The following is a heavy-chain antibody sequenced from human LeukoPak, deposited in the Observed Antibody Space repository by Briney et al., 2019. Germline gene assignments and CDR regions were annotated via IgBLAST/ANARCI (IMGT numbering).Heavy chain of an antibody. D-gene: IGHD3-3*01. CDR1: GGSFSGYY. CDR3: ARNIRFLEWLSPFDY. Sequence: SETLSLTCAVYGGSFSGYYWSWIRQPPGKGLEWIGDINHSGSTNYNPSLKSRVTISVDTSKNQFSLKLSSVTAADTAVYYCARNIRFLEWLSPFDYWGQGTLVTVSS. J-gene: IGHJ4*02. CDR2: INHSGST. V-gene: IGHV4-34*01.